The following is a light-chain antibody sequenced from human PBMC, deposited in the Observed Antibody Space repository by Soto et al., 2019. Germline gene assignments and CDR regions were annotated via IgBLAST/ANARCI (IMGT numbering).Light chain of an antibody. CDR3: QQYNDWPPLT. CDR2: GAS. V-gene: IGKV3-15*01. CDR1: QSVSSD. J-gene: IGKJ4*01. Sequence: EIVLTQSPATLSVSPGERAALSCRASQSVSSDLAWYQQKPGQAPRLLIYGASTRATGIPARFSGSGSGTDFTLTIDSLQSEDFAIYYCQQYNDWPPLTFGGGTKVEI.